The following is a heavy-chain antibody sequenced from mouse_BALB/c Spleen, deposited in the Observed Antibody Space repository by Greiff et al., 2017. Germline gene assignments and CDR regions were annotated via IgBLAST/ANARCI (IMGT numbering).Heavy chain of an antibody. J-gene: IGHJ2*01. Sequence: QVQLQQPGAELVKPGAPVKLSCKASGYTFTSYWMNWVKQRPGRGLEWIGRIDPSDSETHYNQKFKDKATLTVDKSSSTAYIQLSSLTSEDSAVYYCARRAYYGPLYYFDYWGQGTTLTVSS. D-gene: IGHD2-10*01. CDR2: IDPSDSET. CDR1: GYTFTSYW. V-gene: IGHV1-69*02. CDR3: ARRAYYGPLYYFDY.